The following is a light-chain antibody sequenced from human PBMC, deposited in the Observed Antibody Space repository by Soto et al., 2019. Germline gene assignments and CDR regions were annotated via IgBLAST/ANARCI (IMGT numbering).Light chain of an antibody. J-gene: IGKJ4*01. CDR2: EGA. CDR3: KQDVEYRFT. V-gene: IGKV2D-29*01. CDR1: QSLLHRDGKTY. Sequence: VLTQTPLSLSVTPGQPASMSCMSSQSLLHRDGKTYLYWYLQKPGQPPQLLIYEGANRFSGVPDRFSASGSGTDFTLKMTRLEAADAGAYYCKQDVEYRFTVGGGTKVYI.